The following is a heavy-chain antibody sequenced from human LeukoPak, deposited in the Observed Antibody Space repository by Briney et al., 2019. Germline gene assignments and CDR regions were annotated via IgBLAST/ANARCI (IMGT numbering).Heavy chain of an antibody. CDR1: GGSISSYY. Sequence: SETLSLTCTVSGGSISSYYWSWIRQPPGKGLEWIGYIYYSGSTNYNPSLKSRATISVDTSKNQFSLKLSSVTAADTAVYYCARDQREWSGYYFGFDPWGQGTLVTVSS. J-gene: IGHJ5*02. V-gene: IGHV4-59*01. CDR3: ARDQREWSGYYFGFDP. D-gene: IGHD3-3*01. CDR2: IYYSGST.